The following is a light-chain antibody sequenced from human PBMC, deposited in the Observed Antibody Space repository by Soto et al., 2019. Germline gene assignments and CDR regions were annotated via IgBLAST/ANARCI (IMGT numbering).Light chain of an antibody. CDR2: SAS. J-gene: IGKJ5*01. CDR3: QQFNNYPIT. V-gene: IGKV1-39*01. Sequence: DVQMTQSPSSLSASVGDRVTITCRASQNIGDYLNWYQQIPGKAPKLLIYSASTLQSGVPSRFSGSGSGTDFTLTISSLQPEDFATYYCQQFNNYPITFGQGTRLEIK. CDR1: QNIGDY.